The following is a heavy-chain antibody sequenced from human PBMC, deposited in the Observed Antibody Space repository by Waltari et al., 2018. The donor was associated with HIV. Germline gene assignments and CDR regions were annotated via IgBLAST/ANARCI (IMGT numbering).Heavy chain of an antibody. V-gene: IGHV1-69*18. Sequence: QEQLVQPGAEVKKPGSSVKVSCWASGRTVSSNAISWVRQAPVQGVEWMGSIIRVFEATSYAQNFHGRLTISADESTSTVFMELSSLSFDDTAVYYCARGSSGSYRWFDPWGHGTLVTVSS. CDR3: ARGSSGSYRWFDP. J-gene: IGHJ5*02. D-gene: IGHD1-26*01. CDR1: GRTVSSNA. CDR2: IIRVFEAT.